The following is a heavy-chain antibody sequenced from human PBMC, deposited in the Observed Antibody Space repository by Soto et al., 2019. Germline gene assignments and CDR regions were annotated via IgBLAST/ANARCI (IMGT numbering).Heavy chain of an antibody. CDR2: INAGNGNT. J-gene: IGHJ4*02. CDR3: ARDGARITVFGVVYYFDY. CDR1: GYTFSSHA. V-gene: IGHV1-3*01. D-gene: IGHD3-3*01. Sequence: XSVKVSSEASGYTFSSHAMHWVRQAPGQRLEWMGWINAGNGNTEYSQNFQGRVAITRDTSASTAYMELRSLRSEDTAVYYCARDGARITVFGVVYYFDYWGQGSLVTVSS.